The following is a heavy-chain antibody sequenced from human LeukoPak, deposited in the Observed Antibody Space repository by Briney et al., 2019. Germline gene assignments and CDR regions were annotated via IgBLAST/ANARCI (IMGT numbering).Heavy chain of an antibody. CDR3: ARKTPYYYDSSGLDY. CDR2: ISAYNGNT. CDR1: GYTFTSYG. Sequence: ASVNVSCKASGYTFTSYGISWVRQAPGQGLEWTGWISAYNGNTNYAQKLQGRVTMTTDTSTSTAYMELRSLRSDDTAVYYCARKTPYYYDSSGLDYWGQGTLVTVSS. V-gene: IGHV1-18*01. J-gene: IGHJ4*02. D-gene: IGHD3-22*01.